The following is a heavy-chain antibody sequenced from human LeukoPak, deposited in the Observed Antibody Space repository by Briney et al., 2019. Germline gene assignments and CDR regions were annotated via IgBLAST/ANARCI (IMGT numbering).Heavy chain of an antibody. CDR1: RFTFSSYW. CDR3: ARGAEYFQH. CDR2: IKQDGSEK. V-gene: IGHV3-7*02. Sequence: PGGSLRLSCAASRFTFSSYWMSWVRQAPGKGLEWVANIKQDGSEKYYVDSVKGRFTISRDNAKNSLYLQMNSLRAEDTAVYYCARGAEYFQHWGQGTLVTVSS. J-gene: IGHJ1*01.